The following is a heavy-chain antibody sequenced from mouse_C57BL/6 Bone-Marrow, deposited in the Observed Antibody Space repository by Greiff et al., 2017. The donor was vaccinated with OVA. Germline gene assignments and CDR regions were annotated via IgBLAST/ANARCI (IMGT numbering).Heavy chain of an antibody. D-gene: IGHD1-1*01. Sequence: QVQLQQPGAELVKPGASVKMSCKASGYTFTSYWITWVKQRPGQGLEWIGDIYPGSGSTNYNEKFKSTATLTVDTSSSTAYMQLSSLTSEDSAVYYCARRGVLRPWGFDYWGQGTTLTVSS. CDR2: IYPGSGST. CDR3: ARRGVLRPWGFDY. CDR1: GYTFTSYW. J-gene: IGHJ2*01. V-gene: IGHV1-55*01.